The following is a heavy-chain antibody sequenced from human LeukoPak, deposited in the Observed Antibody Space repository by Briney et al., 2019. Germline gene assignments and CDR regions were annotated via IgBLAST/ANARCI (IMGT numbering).Heavy chain of an antibody. D-gene: IGHD3-22*01. CDR3: AKVTGDYYDTSGAFDY. CDR2: IWHDGSNA. J-gene: IGHJ4*02. Sequence: PGGSLRLPCAASGFIFSSYGMHWVRQAPGKGLEWVARIWHDGSNADYADSVKGRFTISRDNSKNTLYLQMNSLRAEDTAIYYCAKVTGDYYDTSGAFDYWGQGTLVTVSS. V-gene: IGHV3-33*06. CDR1: GFIFSSYG.